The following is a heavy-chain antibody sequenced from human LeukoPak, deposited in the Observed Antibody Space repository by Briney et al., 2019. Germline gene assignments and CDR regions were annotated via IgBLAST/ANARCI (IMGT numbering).Heavy chain of an antibody. CDR1: GYTFTSYD. CDR3: ARELSSSSWYEDVGNWFDP. D-gene: IGHD6-13*01. V-gene: IGHV1-8*01. J-gene: IGHJ5*02. CDR2: MNPNSGNT. Sequence: ASVKVSCKASGYTFTSYDINWVRQATGQGLEWMGWMNPNSGNTGYAQKFQGRVTMTRNTSISTAYMELRSLRSDDTAVYYCARELSSSSWYEDVGNWFDPWGQGTLVTVSS.